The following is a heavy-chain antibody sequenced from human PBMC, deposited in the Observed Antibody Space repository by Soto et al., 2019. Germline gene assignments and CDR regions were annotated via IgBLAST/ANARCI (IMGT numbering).Heavy chain of an antibody. V-gene: IGHV4-34*01. Sequence: QVQLQQWGAGLLKPSETLSLTCAVYGGSFSGYYWSWIRQPPGKGLEWIGEINHSGSTNYNPSLKSRVTISVDTSKNQFSLKLSSVTAADTAVYYCARVVPYYYDSSGYYHFDHWGQGTLVTVSS. CDR2: INHSGST. CDR1: GGSFSGYY. D-gene: IGHD3-22*01. CDR3: ARVVPYYYDSSGYYHFDH. J-gene: IGHJ4*02.